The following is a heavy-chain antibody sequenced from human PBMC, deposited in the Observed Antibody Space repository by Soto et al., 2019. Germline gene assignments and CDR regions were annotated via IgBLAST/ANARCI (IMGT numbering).Heavy chain of an antibody. CDR1: GFSLTTYGMC. V-gene: IGHV2-5*08. J-gene: IGHJ4*02. D-gene: IGHD5-18*01. CDR3: AHRPRGFSYHFDY. CDR2: IYWDDDE. Sequence: SGPTLVNTPQTLTLTCTFSGFSLTTYGMCVSWIRQPPGKALEWLALIYWDDDEGYSPSLKSRLTITKDTSKNQVVLTMTNMDPADTATYYCAHRPRGFSYHFDYWGQGTLVTVSS.